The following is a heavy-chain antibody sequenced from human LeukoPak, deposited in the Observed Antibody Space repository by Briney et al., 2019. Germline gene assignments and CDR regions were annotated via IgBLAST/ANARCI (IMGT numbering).Heavy chain of an antibody. CDR2: ISGSGGST. CDR1: GFTFSSYA. CDR3: ARDNPSSSWYPTGYDY. Sequence: GGSLRLSCAASGFTFSSYAMSWVRQAPGKGLEWVSAISGSGGSTYYADSVKGRFTISRDNSKNTLYLQMNSLRAEDTAVYYCARDNPSSSWYPTGYDYWGQGILVTVSS. D-gene: IGHD6-13*01. J-gene: IGHJ4*02. V-gene: IGHV3-23*01.